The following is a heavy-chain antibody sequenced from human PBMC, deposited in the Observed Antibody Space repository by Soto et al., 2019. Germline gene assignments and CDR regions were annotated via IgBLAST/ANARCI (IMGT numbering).Heavy chain of an antibody. D-gene: IGHD3-22*01. J-gene: IGHJ4*02. CDR3: MLGSGWKDFDY. CDR1: GCSISSGGYS. V-gene: IGHV4-30-2*01. Sequence: SETLSLTCAVSGCSISSGGYSWSWILQPPGKGLEWIGYIYHSGSTYYNPSLKSRVTISVDTSKNQFSLKLSSVTAADTAVYYCMLGSGWKDFDYWGQGTLVTVSS. CDR2: IYHSGST.